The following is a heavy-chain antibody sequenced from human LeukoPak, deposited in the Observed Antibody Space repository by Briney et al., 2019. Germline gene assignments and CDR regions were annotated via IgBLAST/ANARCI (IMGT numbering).Heavy chain of an antibody. Sequence: QTLSLACAISGDSVFSNSSWNWIRQSPSRGLEWLGRTYYRSKWYNDYGVSVKSRININPDTSKNHFSLQLSSVTPEDTAVYYCVRGGQGDGHSADEGFDIWGQGTMVTVS. V-gene: IGHV6-1*01. CDR3: VRGGQGDGHSADEGFDI. CDR1: GDSVFSNSS. D-gene: IGHD5-18*01. J-gene: IGHJ3*02. CDR2: TYYRSKWYN.